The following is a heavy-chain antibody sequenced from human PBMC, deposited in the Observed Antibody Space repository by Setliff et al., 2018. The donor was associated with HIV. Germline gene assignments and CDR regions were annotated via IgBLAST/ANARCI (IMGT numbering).Heavy chain of an antibody. D-gene: IGHD3-22*01. CDR2: IYYSGST. J-gene: IGHJ4*02. V-gene: IGHV4-39*01. Sequence: PSETLSLTCTVSGGSISSGPYYWGWIRQPPGKGLEWIGSIYYSGSTYYNPSLQSRVTISVDTSKNLFSLRLSSVTASDTAVYYCARQAIFGYYDSSGYLDYWGQGTLVTVSS. CDR1: GGSISSGPYY. CDR3: ARQAIFGYYDSSGYLDY.